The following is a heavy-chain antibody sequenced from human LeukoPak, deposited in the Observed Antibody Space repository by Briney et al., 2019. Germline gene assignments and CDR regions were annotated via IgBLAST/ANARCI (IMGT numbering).Heavy chain of an antibody. CDR1: GFTFSSYE. V-gene: IGHV3-48*03. CDR3: AKDFDDILTGYYGGDWFDP. CDR2: ISSSGSTI. Sequence: GGSLRLSCAASGFTFSSYEMNWVRQAPGKGLEWVSYISSSGSTIYYAGSVKGRFTISRDNAKNSLYLQMNSLRAEDTAVYYCAKDFDDILTGYYGGDWFDPWGQGTLVTVSS. D-gene: IGHD3-9*01. J-gene: IGHJ5*02.